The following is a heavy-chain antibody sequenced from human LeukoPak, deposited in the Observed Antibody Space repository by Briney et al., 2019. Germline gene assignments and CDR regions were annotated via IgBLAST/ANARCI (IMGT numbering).Heavy chain of an antibody. V-gene: IGHV4-39*01. CDR3: ARGRPYSGGYHLDY. Sequence: SETLSLTCTISGDSTSSDRYYGGWVRQPPGKGLEWIGNIYYSGSTYYNPSLKSRVTMSVDTSKNQFSLKLNSVTAADTAVYYCARGRPYSGGYHLDYWGQGTLVTVSP. D-gene: IGHD1-26*01. J-gene: IGHJ4*02. CDR1: GDSTSSDRYY. CDR2: IYYSGST.